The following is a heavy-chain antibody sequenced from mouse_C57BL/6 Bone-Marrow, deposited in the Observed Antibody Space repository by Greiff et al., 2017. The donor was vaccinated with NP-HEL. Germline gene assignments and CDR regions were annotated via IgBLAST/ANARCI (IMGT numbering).Heavy chain of an antibody. CDR1: GYTFTSYG. D-gene: IGHD2-4*01. CDR3: ARAVYYDYDRGSMDY. J-gene: IGHJ4*01. V-gene: IGHV1-81*01. Sequence: QVQLQQSGAELARPGASVKLSCKASGYTFTSYGISWVKQRTGQSLEWIGEIYPRSGNTYYNEKFKGKATLTADKSSSTAYMELRSLTSEDSAVYFCARAVYYDYDRGSMDYWGQGTSVTVSS. CDR2: IYPRSGNT.